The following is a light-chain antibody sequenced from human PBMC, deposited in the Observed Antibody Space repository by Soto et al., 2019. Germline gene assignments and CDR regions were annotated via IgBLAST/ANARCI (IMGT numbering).Light chain of an antibody. V-gene: IGKV3-15*01. J-gene: IGKJ1*01. Sequence: EVVMTQSPATLSASPGARATLSCRASQSISSHLAWYQQKPGQAPRLLIYGASTRATGIPARFSGSGSGTEFTLSISSLQSEDFAFYYCQHYDNWPPWTFGQGTKVEIK. CDR2: GAS. CDR3: QHYDNWPPWT. CDR1: QSISSH.